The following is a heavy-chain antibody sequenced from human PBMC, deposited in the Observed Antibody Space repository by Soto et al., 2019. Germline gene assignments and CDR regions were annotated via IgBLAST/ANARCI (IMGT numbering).Heavy chain of an antibody. CDR2: ISSSSAYM. CDR3: ARALGVTATGPNLDY. J-gene: IGHJ4*02. CDR1: GFTFRTYS. V-gene: IGHV3-21*01. Sequence: EVQLVESGGGLVKPGGSLRLSCAASGFTFRTYSMHWVRRAPGKGLEWVSAISSSSAYMFYSDSVKGQFTISRDNAKNSLYLQLKSLRAEDTAVYYCARALGVTATGPNLDYWGQGTLVPVSS. D-gene: IGHD5-18*01.